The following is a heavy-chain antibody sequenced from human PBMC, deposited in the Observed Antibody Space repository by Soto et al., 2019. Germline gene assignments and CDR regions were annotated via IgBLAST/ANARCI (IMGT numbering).Heavy chain of an antibody. J-gene: IGHJ4*02. CDR1: SGSISTYY. CDR2: IYYSGRT. D-gene: IGHD2-2*01. V-gene: IGHV4-59*01. Sequence: PSETLSLTCTVSSGSISTYYWSWIRQPPGKGLEWIGYIYYSGRTNYNPSLKSRVTISLDTSRNQSSLKLSSVTAADTAVYYCARYAGSSWFDYWGQGTLVTVSS. CDR3: ARYAGSSWFDY.